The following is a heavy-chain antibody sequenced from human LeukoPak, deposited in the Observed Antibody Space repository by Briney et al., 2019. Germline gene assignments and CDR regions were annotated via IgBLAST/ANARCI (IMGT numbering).Heavy chain of an antibody. V-gene: IGHV3-11*01. Sequence: GGSLRLSCAASGFTFSDYYMSWIRQAPGKGLEWVSYISSSGSTIYYADSVKGRFTISRDNAKNSLYLQMNSLRAEDTAVYYCASGYSSGWPPFDYWGQGTLVTVSS. CDR3: ASGYSSGWPPFDY. CDR1: GFTFSDYY. J-gene: IGHJ4*02. D-gene: IGHD6-19*01. CDR2: ISSSGSTI.